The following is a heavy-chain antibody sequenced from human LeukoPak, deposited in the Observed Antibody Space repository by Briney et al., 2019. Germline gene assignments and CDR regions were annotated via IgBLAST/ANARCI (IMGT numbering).Heavy chain of an antibody. CDR3: AKDLGYSSGWYDGGYFDY. D-gene: IGHD6-19*01. CDR2: ISSSSSYI. J-gene: IGHJ4*02. Sequence: PGGSLRLSCAASGFTFSSYSMYWVRQAPGKGLEWVSSISSSSSYIYYADSVKGRFTISRDNAKNSLYLQMNSLRAEDTAVYYCAKDLGYSSGWYDGGYFDYWGQGTLVTVSS. CDR1: GFTFSSYS. V-gene: IGHV3-21*04.